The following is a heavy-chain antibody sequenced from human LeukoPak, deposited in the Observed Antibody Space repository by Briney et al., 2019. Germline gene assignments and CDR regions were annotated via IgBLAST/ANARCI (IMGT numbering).Heavy chain of an antibody. CDR3: TRRDRYCSSTSCFDY. CDR1: GGSVSSGNYY. V-gene: IGHV4-30-4*01. D-gene: IGHD2-2*01. J-gene: IGHJ4*02. CDR2: IYYSGST. Sequence: SQTLSLTCTVSGGSVSSGNYYWTWIRQPPGKGLEWIGYIYYSGSTYYNPSLKSRVIISVDTSKNQFSLKLSSVTAADTAVYYCTRRDRYCSSTSCFDYWGQGTLVTVSS.